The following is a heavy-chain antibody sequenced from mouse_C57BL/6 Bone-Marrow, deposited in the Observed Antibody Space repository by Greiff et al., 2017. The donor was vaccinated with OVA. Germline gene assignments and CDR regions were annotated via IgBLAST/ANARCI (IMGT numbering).Heavy chain of an antibody. J-gene: IGHJ2*01. D-gene: IGHD1-1*01. CDR3: ARITTVPYYFDY. CDR2: IDPSDSYT. CDR1: GYTFTSYW. V-gene: IGHV1-50*01. Sequence: VQGVESGAELVKPGASVKLSCKASGYTFTSYWMQWVKQRPGQGLEWIGEIDPSDSYTNYNQKFKGKATLTVDTSSSTAYMQLSSLTSEDSAVYYCARITTVPYYFDYWGQGTTLTVSS.